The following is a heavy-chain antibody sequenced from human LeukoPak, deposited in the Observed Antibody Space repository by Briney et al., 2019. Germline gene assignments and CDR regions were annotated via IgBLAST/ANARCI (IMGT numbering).Heavy chain of an antibody. CDR2: IYSGGST. CDR3: ARGGDSSSPNY. D-gene: IGHD6-13*01. Sequence: PGGSLRLSCAASGFTVSSYYMSWVRQAPGKGLEWVSVIYSGGSTYYAESLKGRFTISRDNSKNTVYLQMNSLRAEDTAVYYCARGGDSSSPNYWGQGTLVTVSS. CDR1: GFTVSSYY. J-gene: IGHJ4*02. V-gene: IGHV3-53*01.